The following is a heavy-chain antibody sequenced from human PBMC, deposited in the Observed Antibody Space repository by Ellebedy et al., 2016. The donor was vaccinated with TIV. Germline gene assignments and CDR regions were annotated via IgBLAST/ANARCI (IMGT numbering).Heavy chain of an antibody. CDR1: GGSISSYY. CDR2: IYYSGST. D-gene: IGHD6-6*01. V-gene: IGHV4-59*01. CDR3: AARPGSYYYYGMDV. J-gene: IGHJ6*02. Sequence: SETLSLTXTVSGGSISSYYWSWIRQPPGKGLEWIGYIYYSGSTNYNPSLKSRVTISVDTSKNQFSLKLSSVTAADTAVYYCAARPGSYYYYGMDVWGQGTTVTVSS.